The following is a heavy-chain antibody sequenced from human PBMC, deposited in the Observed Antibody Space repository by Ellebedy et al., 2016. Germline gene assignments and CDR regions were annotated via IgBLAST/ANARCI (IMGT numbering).Heavy chain of an antibody. CDR3: ARDWDYGSGSPYAYYYYGMDV. CDR2: ISSSSSYI. D-gene: IGHD3-10*01. V-gene: IGHV3-21*01. Sequence: GGSLRLSCAASGFTFSSYSMNWVRQAPGKGLEWVSSISSSSSYIYYADSVKGRFTISRDNAKNSLYLQMNSLRAEDTAVYYCARDWDYGSGSPYAYYYYGMDVWGQGTTVTVSS. CDR1: GFTFSSYS. J-gene: IGHJ6*02.